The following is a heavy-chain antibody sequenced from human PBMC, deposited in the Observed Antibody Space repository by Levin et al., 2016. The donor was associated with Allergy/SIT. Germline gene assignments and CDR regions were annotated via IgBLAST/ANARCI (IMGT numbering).Heavy chain of an antibody. CDR3: ARWSGSAFDI. V-gene: IGHV4-59*02. J-gene: IGHJ3*02. CDR2: THYTGNA. D-gene: IGHD4-23*01. Sequence: SETLSLTCTVSGVSVTSFYWNWIRQPPGKGLEWIGYTHYTGNAKYNSSLLGRVATSVDTTKSQISLDLRSVTAEDTALYYCARWSGSAFDIWGQGTGVTVSS. CDR1: GVSVTSFY.